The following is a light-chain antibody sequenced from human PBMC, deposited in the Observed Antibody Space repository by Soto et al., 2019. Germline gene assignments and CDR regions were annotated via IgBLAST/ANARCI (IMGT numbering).Light chain of an antibody. V-gene: IGLV2-11*01. J-gene: IGLJ1*01. Sequence: QSVLTQPRSVSGSPGQSVTISCTGTSSDVGGYNYVSWYQQHPGTAPKLIIFGVSKRPSGVPDRFSGSKSGNTASLSISGLQAEDEADYYCSSYAGTYSYGLGTGTKVTVL. CDR2: GVS. CDR3: SSYAGTYSYG. CDR1: SSDVGGYNY.